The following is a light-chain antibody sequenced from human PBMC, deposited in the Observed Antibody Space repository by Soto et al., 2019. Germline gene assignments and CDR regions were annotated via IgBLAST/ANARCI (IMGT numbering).Light chain of an antibody. Sequence: DIQLTQSPSFLSASVGDRVIIPCRASQGISTFLAWYQQKPGKAPKLLIYGASTLQSGVPSRFSGSGSGTEFTLTISSLQPEHFATYYCQQVKTYPWTFGQGTKVDIK. CDR2: GAS. CDR1: QGISTF. CDR3: QQVKTYPWT. J-gene: IGKJ1*01. V-gene: IGKV1-9*01.